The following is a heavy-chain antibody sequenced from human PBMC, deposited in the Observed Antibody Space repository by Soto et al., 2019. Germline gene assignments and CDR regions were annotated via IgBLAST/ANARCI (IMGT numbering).Heavy chain of an antibody. CDR3: SVRFGYCSGESCSDV. J-gene: IGHJ6*02. Sequence: VQLVQSGAEVKKSGESLKISCKGSGFTFSNHWIAWVRQMPGRGLEWMGIIYGGDSDTRYSPSFQGQVTISADKSINTVYLQWRSLKASDTAMYFCSVRFGYCSGESCSDVWGGGTTVTVSS. CDR2: IYGGDSDT. CDR1: GFTFSNHW. D-gene: IGHD2-15*01. V-gene: IGHV5-51*03.